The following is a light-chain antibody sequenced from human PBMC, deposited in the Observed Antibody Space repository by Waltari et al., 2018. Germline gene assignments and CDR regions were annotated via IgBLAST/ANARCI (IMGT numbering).Light chain of an antibody. J-gene: IGKJ2*01. V-gene: IGKV4-1*01. CDR3: QQYYTTPYT. CDR1: QSVLYNSNNKNY. CDR2: WAS. Sequence: DIVMTQSPDSLAVSLGERATINCKSSQSVLYNSNNKNYLAWFQQKPGQPPKLLIYWASTRESGVPDRFSGSGSGTEFTLTSSSLQAEDVAVYYCQQYYTTPYTFGQGTKLEIK.